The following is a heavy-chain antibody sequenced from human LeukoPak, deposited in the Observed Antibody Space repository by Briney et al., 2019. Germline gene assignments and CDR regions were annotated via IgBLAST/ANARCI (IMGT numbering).Heavy chain of an antibody. CDR3: ARALYLVFGIAAAGNWFDP. Sequence: ASVKVSCKASGYTFTSHGISWVRQAPGQGLEWMGWISAYNGNTNYAQKLQGRVTMTTDTSTSTAYMELRSLRSDDTAVYYCARALYLVFGIAAAGNWFDPWGQGTLVTVSS. V-gene: IGHV1-18*01. CDR2: ISAYNGNT. D-gene: IGHD6-13*01. J-gene: IGHJ5*02. CDR1: GYTFTSHG.